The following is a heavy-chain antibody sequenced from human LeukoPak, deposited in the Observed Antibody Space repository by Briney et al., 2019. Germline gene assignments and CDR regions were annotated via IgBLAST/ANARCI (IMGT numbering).Heavy chain of an antibody. Sequence: GESLKISCKGSGYSFTTYWIGWVRQMPGKGLEWMGIIYPYDSDTRYSPSFQGQVTISADKSTSTAYLQWTSLKASDTAIYYCARGSYYFDYWGQGTLVTVSS. CDR1: GYSFTTYW. D-gene: IGHD6-6*01. V-gene: IGHV5-51*01. CDR2: IYPYDSDT. CDR3: ARGSYYFDY. J-gene: IGHJ4*02.